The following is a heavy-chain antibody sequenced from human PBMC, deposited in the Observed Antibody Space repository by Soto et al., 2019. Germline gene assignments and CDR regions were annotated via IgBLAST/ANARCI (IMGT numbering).Heavy chain of an antibody. D-gene: IGHD6-6*01. CDR1: EDIFTNYW. CDR3: VRRRGYSSSGAFDY. Sequence: GESLKISCNSSEDIFTNYWIGLVLQMPGRGLEWMGIIYPGDSDTRYSPSFEGQVTFSVDKTINTAYLHLSTLKASDTAMFYCVRRRGYSSSGAFDYWAQGTLVTVS. CDR2: IYPGDSDT. V-gene: IGHV5-51*01. J-gene: IGHJ4*02.